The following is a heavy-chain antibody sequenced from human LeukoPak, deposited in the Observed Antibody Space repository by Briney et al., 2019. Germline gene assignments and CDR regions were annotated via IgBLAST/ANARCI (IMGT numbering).Heavy chain of an antibody. CDR2: ISYDGSNK. V-gene: IGHV3-30*18. J-gene: IGHJ4*02. Sequence: GRSLRLSCAASGFTFSSYGMHWVRQAPGKGLEWVAVISYDGSNKYYADSVKGRFTISRDNSKNTLYLQMNSLRAEDTAVYYCAKDLPGYGRGYFDYWGQGTLVTVSS. D-gene: IGHD3-9*01. CDR3: AKDLPGYGRGYFDY. CDR1: GFTFSSYG.